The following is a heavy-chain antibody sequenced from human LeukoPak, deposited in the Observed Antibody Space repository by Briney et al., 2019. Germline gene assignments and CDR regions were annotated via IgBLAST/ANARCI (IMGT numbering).Heavy chain of an antibody. CDR3: ARDKNLYDTRSDF. Sequence: ASLKVSSKASGYTFTSFGISCGRQAPGQGLEWMGWISPYNGNTNYPQKLQGRITVTTETSTSTAYMELRRMRSDNTAVYYCARDKNLYDTRSDFWGQRTLVTASS. CDR2: ISPYNGNT. V-gene: IGHV1-18*01. CDR1: GYTFTSFG. J-gene: IGHJ4*02. D-gene: IGHD3-22*01.